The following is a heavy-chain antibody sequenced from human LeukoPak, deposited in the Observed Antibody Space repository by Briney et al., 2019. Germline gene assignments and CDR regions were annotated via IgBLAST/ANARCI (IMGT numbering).Heavy chain of an antibody. CDR3: ARRDTGNPWGY. CDR2: IYYSGNT. J-gene: IGHJ4*02. Sequence: SETLSLTCTVSGGSITSSSYYWGWIRQPPGKGLEWIARIYYSGNTYYDPSLKSRVTISVDTSKNQFSLRLTSVTAADTAVYYCARRDTGNPWGYWGQGTLVTVSS. D-gene: IGHD2-8*02. V-gene: IGHV4-39*07. CDR1: GGSITSSSYY.